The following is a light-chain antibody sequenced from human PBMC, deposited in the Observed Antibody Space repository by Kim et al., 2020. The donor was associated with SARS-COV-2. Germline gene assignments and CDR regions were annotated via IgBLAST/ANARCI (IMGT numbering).Light chain of an antibody. J-gene: IGKJ4*01. CDR2: NAS. Sequence: LSAKVGNIATITRRASQDITNWLAWYQQKPGKAPKLLIYNASRLQGGVQSRFSGSGSGTDFTLTISSLQPDDFATYYCQEYNTYIFGGETKVEIK. V-gene: IGKV1-5*01. CDR3: QEYNTYI. CDR1: QDITNW.